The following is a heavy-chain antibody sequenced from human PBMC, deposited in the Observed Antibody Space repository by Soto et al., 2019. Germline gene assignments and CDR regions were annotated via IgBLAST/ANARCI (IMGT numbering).Heavy chain of an antibody. V-gene: IGHV3-23*01. CDR1: GFTFSSYA. J-gene: IGHJ5*02. Sequence: GGSLRLSCAASGFTFSSYAMSWVRQAPGKGLEWVSAISGSGGSTYYADSVKGRFTISRDNSKNTLYLQMNSLRAEDTAVYYCARSAKTPAGFRYNWFDPWGQGTLVTVSS. CDR2: ISGSGGST. CDR3: ARSAKTPAGFRYNWFDP. D-gene: IGHD2-15*01.